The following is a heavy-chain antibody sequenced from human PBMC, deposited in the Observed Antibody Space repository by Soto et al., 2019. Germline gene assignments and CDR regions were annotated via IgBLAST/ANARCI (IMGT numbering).Heavy chain of an antibody. CDR1: GFTFSSYG. Sequence: PGGSLRLSCAASGFTFSSYGMHWVRQAPGKGLEWVAVISYDGSNKYYADSVKGRFTISRDNSKNTLYLQMNSLRAEGTAVYYCATHDYGDYLELDYWGQGTLVTVSS. V-gene: IGHV3-30*03. D-gene: IGHD4-17*01. CDR2: ISYDGSNK. CDR3: ATHDYGDYLELDY. J-gene: IGHJ4*02.